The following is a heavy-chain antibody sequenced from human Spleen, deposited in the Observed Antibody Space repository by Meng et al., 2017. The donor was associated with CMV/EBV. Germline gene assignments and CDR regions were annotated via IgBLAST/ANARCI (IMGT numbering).Heavy chain of an antibody. CDR1: GFSFNTYG. CDR3: ARDDGDETGFDS. CDR2: ISKDGAYK. Sequence: GGSLRLSCAASGFSFNTYGIHWVRQAPGKGLDWVALISKDGAYKYYPDSLKGRFTISRDNSKNTVFLQMNSLTTEDTAVYYCARDDGDETGFDSWGQGTLVTVSS. V-gene: IGHV3-30-3*01. J-gene: IGHJ4*02.